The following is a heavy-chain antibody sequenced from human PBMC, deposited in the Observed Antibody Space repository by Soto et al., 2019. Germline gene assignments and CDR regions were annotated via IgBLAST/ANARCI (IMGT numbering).Heavy chain of an antibody. CDR3: ARQDIVVVVAANCFDY. J-gene: IGHJ4*02. CDR2: IYYSGST. Sequence: SETLSLTCTVSGGSISSSSYYWGWIRQPPGKGLEWIGSIYYSGSTYYNPSLKSRVTISVDTSKNQFSLKLSSVTAADTAVYYCARQDIVVVVAANCFDYWGQGTLVTASS. D-gene: IGHD2-15*01. CDR1: GGSISSSSYY. V-gene: IGHV4-39*01.